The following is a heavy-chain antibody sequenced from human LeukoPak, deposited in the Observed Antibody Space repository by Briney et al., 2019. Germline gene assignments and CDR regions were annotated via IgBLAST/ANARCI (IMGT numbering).Heavy chain of an antibody. J-gene: IGHJ4*02. Sequence: GGSLRLSCAASGSTFSRSYMGWVRQAPGKGLEWVALMGLAGSVTYYVESVKGRFTISRDNTKNLLYLQMNNLRAEDTAVYYCVTDRGARWGQGTLVTVSS. CDR2: MGLAGSVT. CDR3: VTDRGAR. CDR1: GSTFSRSY. V-gene: IGHV3-7*01.